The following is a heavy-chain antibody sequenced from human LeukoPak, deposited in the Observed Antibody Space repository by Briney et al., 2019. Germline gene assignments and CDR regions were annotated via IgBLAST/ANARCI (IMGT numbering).Heavy chain of an antibody. CDR2: ISWNSGSI. CDR1: GFTFDDYA. CDR3: VRAPTAGPYYFDY. J-gene: IGHJ4*02. D-gene: IGHD6-13*01. V-gene: IGHV3-9*01. Sequence: GGSLRLSCAASGFTFDDYAMHWVRQAPGKGLEWVSGISWNSGSIGYADSVKGRFTISRDNAKNSQYLQMNSLRAEDTAVYYCVRAPTAGPYYFDYWGQGTLVTVSS.